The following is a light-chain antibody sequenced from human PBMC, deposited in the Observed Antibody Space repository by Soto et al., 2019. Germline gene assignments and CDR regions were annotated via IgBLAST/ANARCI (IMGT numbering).Light chain of an antibody. CDR2: EVS. V-gene: IGLV2-14*01. CDR3: SSYTAGSTRV. J-gene: IGLJ1*01. CDR1: SSDVGGYNY. Sequence: QSVLTQPASVSGSLGQSITISCTGTSSDVGGYNYVSWYQHHPGKAPELMIFEVSNRPSGVSDRFSGSKSGNTASLTISGLHAEDEADYYRSSYTAGSTRVFGTGTKV.